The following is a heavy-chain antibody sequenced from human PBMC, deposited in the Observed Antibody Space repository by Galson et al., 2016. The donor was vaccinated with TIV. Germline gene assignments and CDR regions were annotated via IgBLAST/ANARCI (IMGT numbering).Heavy chain of an antibody. D-gene: IGHD3-10*01. CDR2: FYSSGNS. V-gene: IGHV4-61*02. CDR3: ARASFGSGTYYHYFDF. CDR1: GASIRGGNYY. J-gene: IGHJ4*02. Sequence: TLSLTCTVSGASIRGGNYYWSWIRQSAGTGLEWIGRFYSSGNSDYKPSLRRRVTISGDKSKNQVSLTLPSVTAADTAVYYWARASFGSGTYYHYFDFWGPGILVTVSS.